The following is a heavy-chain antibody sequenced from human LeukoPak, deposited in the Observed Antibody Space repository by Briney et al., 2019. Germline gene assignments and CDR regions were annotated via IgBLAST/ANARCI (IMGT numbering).Heavy chain of an antibody. Sequence: ASVKVSCKASGYTFTGYYMHWVRQAPGQGLEWMGWINPNSGGTNYAQKFQGRVTMTRDTSISTAYMELSRLRSDDTAVYYCARDQGRYSSGWDLDYWGQGTLVTVSS. CDR1: GYTFTGYY. CDR3: ARDQGRYSSGWDLDY. D-gene: IGHD6-19*01. J-gene: IGHJ4*02. CDR2: INPNSGGT. V-gene: IGHV1-2*02.